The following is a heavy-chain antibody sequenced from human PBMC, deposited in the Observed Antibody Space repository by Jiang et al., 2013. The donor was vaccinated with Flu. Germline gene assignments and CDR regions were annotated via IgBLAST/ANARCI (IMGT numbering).Heavy chain of an antibody. V-gene: IGHV1-3*01. Sequence: GAEVKKPGASVKVSCKASGYTFTNYAIHWVRQAPGQGLEWMGWIDAGNGDTKYSQKFQGRATITRDTSANTAYMELSTLRSDDTAVYFCAGNIIEMSTLDSWGQGTLVSASS. J-gene: IGHJ4*02. D-gene: IGHD5-24*01. CDR3: AGNIIEMSTLDS. CDR2: IDAGNGDT. CDR1: GYTFTNYA.